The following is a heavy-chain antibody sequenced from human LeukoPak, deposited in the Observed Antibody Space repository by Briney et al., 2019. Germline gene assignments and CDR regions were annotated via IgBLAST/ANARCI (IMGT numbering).Heavy chain of an antibody. D-gene: IGHD2-15*01. CDR2: VYYSGST. J-gene: IGHJ5*02. Sequence: PSETPSLTCTVSGGSISSYYWSWIRQPPGKGLEWIGYVYYSGSTNYNPSLKSRVTISVDTSKNQFSLKLNSVTAADTAVYYCARDLGYCGGGSCFSWFDPWGQGTLVTVSS. V-gene: IGHV4-59*01. CDR3: ARDLGYCGGGSCFSWFDP. CDR1: GGSISSYY.